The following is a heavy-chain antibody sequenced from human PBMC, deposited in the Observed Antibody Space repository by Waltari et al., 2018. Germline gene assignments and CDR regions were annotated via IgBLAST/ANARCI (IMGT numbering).Heavy chain of an antibody. V-gene: IGHV3-48*03. Sequence: EEHLVESGGGLVQLGGSLSLSCSASGFIFSNYEMNWIRQAPGKGLEWVSYIRSSGSTSYYADSAKGRFTISRDNAKNSLYLQMNSLRAEDTAVYYCARRDDYGDDPFWTWGQGTLVTVSS. CDR3: ARRDDYGDDPFWT. CDR1: GFIFSNYE. CDR2: IRSSGSTS. J-gene: IGHJ5*02. D-gene: IGHD4-17*01.